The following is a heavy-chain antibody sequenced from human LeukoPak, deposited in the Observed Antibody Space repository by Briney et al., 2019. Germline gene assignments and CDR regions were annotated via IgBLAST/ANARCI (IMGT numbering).Heavy chain of an antibody. CDR1: GVPISGYW. J-gene: IGHJ4*02. CDR3: ATDGGPFDN. V-gene: IGHV3-7*01. Sequence: PGGSLRLSCAVSGVPISGYWMSWVRQAPGKGLEWVANIKQDASEIYYVGSVKGRFTISRDNAKNSVFLQMNSLRAEDTAVYYCATDGGPFDNWGQGILATVSS. D-gene: IGHD3-10*01. CDR2: IKQDASEI.